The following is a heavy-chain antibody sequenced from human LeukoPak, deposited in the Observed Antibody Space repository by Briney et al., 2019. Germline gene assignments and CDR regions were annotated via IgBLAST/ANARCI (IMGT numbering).Heavy chain of an antibody. V-gene: IGHV3-9*03. CDR3: AKDIGGSFPGSAFDI. CDR1: GFTFDDYA. J-gene: IGHJ3*02. CDR2: ISWNSGSI. D-gene: IGHD1-26*01. Sequence: GRSLRLSCAASGFTFDDYAMHWVRQARGKGGEGVSGISWNSGSIGYSASVKGRFTISRDNAKNSLYLQMNSLRAEDMALYYCAKDIGGSFPGSAFDIWGQGTMVTVSS.